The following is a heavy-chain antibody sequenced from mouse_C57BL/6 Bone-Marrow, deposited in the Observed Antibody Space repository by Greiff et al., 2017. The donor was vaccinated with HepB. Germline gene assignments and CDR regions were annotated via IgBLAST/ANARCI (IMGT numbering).Heavy chain of an antibody. CDR3: ARDDGYRYFDV. Sequence: EVKLMESGGGLVQSGRSLRLSCATSGFTFSDFYMEWVRQAPGKGLEWIAASRNKANDYTTEYSASVKGRFIVSRDTSQSILYLQMNALRAEDTAIYYCARDDGYRYFDVWGTGTTVTVSS. J-gene: IGHJ1*03. D-gene: IGHD1-1*02. CDR1: GFTFSDFY. CDR2: SRNKANDYTT. V-gene: IGHV7-1*01.